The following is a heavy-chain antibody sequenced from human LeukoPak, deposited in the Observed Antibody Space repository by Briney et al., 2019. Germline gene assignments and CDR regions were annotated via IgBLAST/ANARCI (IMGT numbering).Heavy chain of an antibody. V-gene: IGHV1-18*01. CDR3: ARMMSIPVAGHRPLFDY. CDR1: AYTFTSYG. D-gene: IGHD6-19*01. J-gene: IGHJ4*02. CDR2: ISAYNGNT. Sequence: ASVKVSCKPSAYTFTSYGINWVRQAPGQGLEWMGWISAYNGNTNYAQKLQDRVTMTTDTSTSTAYMELRSLRSDDTAVYYCARMMSIPVAGHRPLFDYWGQGTLVTVST.